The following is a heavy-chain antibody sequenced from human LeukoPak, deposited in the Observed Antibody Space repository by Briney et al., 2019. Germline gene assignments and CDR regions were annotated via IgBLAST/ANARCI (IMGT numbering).Heavy chain of an antibody. CDR3: ARKCGYCSSTSCEYYFDY. CDR2: ISAYNGNT. V-gene: IGHV1-18*04. CDR1: GYTFTSYG. D-gene: IGHD2-2*03. J-gene: IGHJ4*02. Sequence: GASVKVSCKASGYTFTSYGISWVRQAPGQGLEWMGWISAYNGNTNYAQKLQGRVTMTTDTSTSTAYMELRSLRSDDTAVYYCARKCGYCSSTSCEYYFDYWGQGTLVTVSS.